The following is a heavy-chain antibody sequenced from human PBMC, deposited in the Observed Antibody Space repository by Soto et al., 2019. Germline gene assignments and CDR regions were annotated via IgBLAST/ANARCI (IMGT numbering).Heavy chain of an antibody. D-gene: IGHD3-9*01. CDR3: ARESHDILTGPPWVWYFDL. Sequence: QVQLQQWGAGPLRPLETLSLTCGVSGGSFGGYYWAWIRQSPGKGLEWIGEINDRGSINYNPSLKSRVSISVDTSKNHSSLNLRSATAADTAVYYCARESHDILTGPPWVWYFDLWGRGTLVTVSS. CDR2: INDRGSI. J-gene: IGHJ2*01. CDR1: GGSFGGYY. V-gene: IGHV4-34*01.